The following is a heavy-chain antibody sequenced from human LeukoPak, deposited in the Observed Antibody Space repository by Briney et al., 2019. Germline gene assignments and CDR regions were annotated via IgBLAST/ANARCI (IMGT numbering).Heavy chain of an antibody. D-gene: IGHD1-26*01. CDR3: ARAAYSGSYHSDY. J-gene: IGHJ4*02. Sequence: SETLSLTCTVSGGSISSYYWSWIRQPPGKGLEWIGYIYYSGSTNYNPSLKSQVTISVDTSKNQFSLKLSSVTAADTAVYYCARAAYSGSYHSDYWGQGTLVTVSS. V-gene: IGHV4-59*01. CDR1: GGSISSYY. CDR2: IYYSGST.